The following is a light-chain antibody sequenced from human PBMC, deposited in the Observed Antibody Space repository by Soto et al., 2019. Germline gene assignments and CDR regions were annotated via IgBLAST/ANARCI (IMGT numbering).Light chain of an antibody. CDR1: QSVSSN. J-gene: IGKJ1*01. CDR3: QQYNNWPPWT. CDR2: GAS. Sequence: EIVMTQSPATLSVSPGERATLSCRASQSVSSNLAWYQQKPGQAPRLLIYGASTGATGIPARFSGSGSGTEFTLTISSLPSEDFAVYYCQQYNNWPPWTFGQGNKVEIK. V-gene: IGKV3-15*01.